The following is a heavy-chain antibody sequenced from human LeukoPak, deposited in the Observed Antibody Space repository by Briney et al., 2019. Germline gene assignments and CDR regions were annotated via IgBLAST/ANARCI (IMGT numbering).Heavy chain of an antibody. CDR3: AKIDAY. CDR1: GFTFSRNW. J-gene: IGHJ4*02. V-gene: IGHV3-74*01. CDR2: INSDGSIT. Sequence: GGSLRLSCAASGFTFSRNWMHGVRQAPGKGLGWVSRINSDGSITTYANSVKGRFTISRDNAKNTLYLQMSSLRAEDTAVYYCAKIDAYWGQGTLVTVSS.